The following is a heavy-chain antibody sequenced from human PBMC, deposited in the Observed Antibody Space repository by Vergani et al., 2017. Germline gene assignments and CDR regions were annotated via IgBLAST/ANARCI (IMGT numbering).Heavy chain of an antibody. CDR1: GGSISSSSYY. CDR3: ARGYSGYDYYFDY. J-gene: IGHJ4*02. CDR2: IYYSGST. Sequence: QLQLQESGPGLVKPSETLSLTCTVSGGSISSSSYYWGWIRQPPGKGLEWIGSIYYSGSTNYNPSLKSRVTISVDTSKNQFSLKLSSVTAADTAVYHCARGYSGYDYYFDYWGQGTLVTVSS. V-gene: IGHV4-39*07. D-gene: IGHD5-12*01.